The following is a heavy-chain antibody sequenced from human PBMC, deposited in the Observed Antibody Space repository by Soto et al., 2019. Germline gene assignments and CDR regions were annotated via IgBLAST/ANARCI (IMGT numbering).Heavy chain of an antibody. J-gene: IGHJ4*02. V-gene: IGHV3-30-3*01. Sequence: GGSLILSCAASGFTFSSYAMHWVRQAPGKGLEWVAVISYDGSNKYYADSVKGRFTISRDNSKNTLCLQMNSLRAEDTAVYYCARDGVYYDSSGYYSYYFDYWGQGTLVTVSS. CDR3: ARDGVYYDSSGYYSYYFDY. CDR1: GFTFSSYA. D-gene: IGHD3-22*01. CDR2: ISYDGSNK.